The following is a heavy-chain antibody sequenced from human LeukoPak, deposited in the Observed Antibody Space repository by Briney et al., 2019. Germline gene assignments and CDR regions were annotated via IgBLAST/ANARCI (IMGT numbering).Heavy chain of an antibody. J-gene: IGHJ4*02. V-gene: IGHV3-23*01. Sequence: GGSLRLSCAASGFTFSSYAMTWVRQAPGKGLEWVSAISGSGGTTHFADSVKGRFTISRDNSKNSLYLQMNSLRAEDTAVYYCAKGRVPGAVSGFDYWGQGTLVTVSS. CDR2: ISGSGGTT. CDR3: AKGRVPGAVSGFDY. D-gene: IGHD2-2*01. CDR1: GFTFSSYA.